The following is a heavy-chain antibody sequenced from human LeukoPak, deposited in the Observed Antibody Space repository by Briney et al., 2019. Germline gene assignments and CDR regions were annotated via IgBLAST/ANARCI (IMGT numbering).Heavy chain of an antibody. CDR3: ARDGAVAGQFDY. CDR1: GYTLTSYG. J-gene: IGHJ4*02. CDR2: ISAYNGNT. Sequence: ASVKVSCKASGYTLTSYGISWVRQAPGQGLEWMGWISAYNGNTNYAQNLQGRVTMTTDTSTSTAYMELRSLRFDDTAVYYCARDGAVAGQFDYWGQGTLVTVSS. V-gene: IGHV1-18*01. D-gene: IGHD6-19*01.